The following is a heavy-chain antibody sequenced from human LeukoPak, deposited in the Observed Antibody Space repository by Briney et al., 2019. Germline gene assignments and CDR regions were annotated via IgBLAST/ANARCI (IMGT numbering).Heavy chain of an antibody. CDR2: INPNSGGT. J-gene: IGHJ4*02. D-gene: IGHD1-7*01. Sequence: VASVKVSCKASGYTFTAHHMHWVRQAPGQGLEWMGWINPNSGGTNYAQKFQGRVTMTRDTSISTAYMELSRLRSDDTAVYYCARDPFLSVYNWNYLGRVFDYWGQGTLVTVSS. V-gene: IGHV1-2*02. CDR1: GYTFTAHH. CDR3: ARDPFLSVYNWNYLGRVFDY.